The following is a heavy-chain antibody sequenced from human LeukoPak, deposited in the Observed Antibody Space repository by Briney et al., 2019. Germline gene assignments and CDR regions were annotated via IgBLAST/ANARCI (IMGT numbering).Heavy chain of an antibody. CDR2: FDPEDGET. CDR1: GNTLAELS. J-gene: IGHJ4*02. CDR3: ARSLSSRFSGPRRPYYFDS. V-gene: IGHV1-24*01. D-gene: IGHD3-16*02. Sequence: ASVKVSCKVSGNTLAELSMHWVRQAPGKGLEWMGGFDPEDGETIYAQKFQGRVTMTEDTSTDTAYMELSSLRSEDTAVYYCARSLSSRFSGPRRPYYFDSWGQGTLVTVSS.